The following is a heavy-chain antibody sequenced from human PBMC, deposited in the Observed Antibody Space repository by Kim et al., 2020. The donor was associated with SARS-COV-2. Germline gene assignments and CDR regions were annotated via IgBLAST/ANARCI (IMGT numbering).Heavy chain of an antibody. CDR1: EFIVSSNY. D-gene: IGHD3-10*01. J-gene: IGHJ6*02. CDR3: ATAGVPGSGLPVYQYYGLDV. Sequence: GGSLRLSCAASEFIVSSNYMSWVRQAPGKGLEWVSVIYSGGATYYAGSVKGRFTVSRDNSKNILYLQMNNVRAEDTAVYFCATAGVPGSGLPVYQYYGLDVWGQGTTVTVSS. CDR2: IYSGGAT. V-gene: IGHV3-53*01.